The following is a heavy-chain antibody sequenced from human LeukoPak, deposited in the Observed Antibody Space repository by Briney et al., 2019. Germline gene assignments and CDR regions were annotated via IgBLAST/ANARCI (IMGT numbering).Heavy chain of an antibody. J-gene: IGHJ4*02. CDR1: GGSISSGDYY. CDR2: IYYSGST. D-gene: IGHD4-17*01. Sequence: SETLSLTCTVSGGSISSGDYYWSWIRQPPGKGLEWIGYIYYSGSTYYNPSLKSRVTISVDTSKNQFSLKLSSVTAADTAVYYCARGRYGDYAGGDDYWGQGTLVTVFS. CDR3: ARGRYGDYAGGDDY. V-gene: IGHV4-30-4*08.